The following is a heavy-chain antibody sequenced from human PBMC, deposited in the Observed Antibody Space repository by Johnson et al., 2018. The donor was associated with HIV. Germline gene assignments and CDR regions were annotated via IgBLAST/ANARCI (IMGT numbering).Heavy chain of an antibody. CDR2: ISGSGSTI. D-gene: IGHD2-21*01. CDR3: ARDQCCGDCYNAFDI. Sequence: EVQLVESGGGVVQPGRYLRLSCAASGFTFSSYAMSWVRQAPGKGLEWVSAISGSGSTIYYADSVKGRFTISRDNAKNSLYLQMNSLRAEDTAVYYCARDQCCGDCYNAFDIWGQGTMVTVSS. V-gene: IGHV3-48*04. CDR1: GFTFSSYA. J-gene: IGHJ3*02.